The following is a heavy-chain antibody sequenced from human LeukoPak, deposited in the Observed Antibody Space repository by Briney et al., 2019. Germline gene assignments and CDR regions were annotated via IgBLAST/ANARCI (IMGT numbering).Heavy chain of an antibody. CDR2: ISGSGGST. CDR1: GFTFSSYA. D-gene: IGHD2-2*01. J-gene: IGHJ2*01. Sequence: GGSLRLSCAASGFTFSSYAISWVRQAPGKGLEWVSAISGSGGSTYYADSVKGRFTISRDNSKNTLYLQMNSLRAGDTAVYYCAKLDAGRGYQLLYFDLWGRGTLVTVSS. V-gene: IGHV3-23*01. CDR3: AKLDAGRGYQLLYFDL.